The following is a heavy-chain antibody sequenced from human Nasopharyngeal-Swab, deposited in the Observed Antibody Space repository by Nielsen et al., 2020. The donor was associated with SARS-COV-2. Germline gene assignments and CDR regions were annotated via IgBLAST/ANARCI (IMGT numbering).Heavy chain of an antibody. CDR3: ARDTSVVIVLLYYGMDV. V-gene: IGHV3-30*03. Sequence: GGSLTLSCAASGFTFNSHGMHWVRQAPGKGLEWVAVISFDGSKKYYADSVKGRFTISRDSSKNTLYLQMNSLRAEDTAVYYCARDTSVVIVLLYYGMDVWGQGTTVTVSS. D-gene: IGHD5-12*01. CDR2: ISFDGSKK. CDR1: GFTFNSHG. J-gene: IGHJ6*02.